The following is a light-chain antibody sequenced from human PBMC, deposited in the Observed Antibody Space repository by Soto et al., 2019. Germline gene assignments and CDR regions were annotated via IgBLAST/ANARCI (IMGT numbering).Light chain of an antibody. Sequence: QSALTQPASVSGSPGQSITISCTGTSSDVDTYKYVSWYQQHPGKDPKLMIYEVSYRPSGVSDRFSGSKSGNTASLTISGLQAEDEADYYCCSYAGSTTRVQFGGGTKVTVL. CDR1: SSDVDTYKY. CDR3: CSYAGSTTRVQ. J-gene: IGLJ2*01. CDR2: EVS. V-gene: IGLV2-14*01.